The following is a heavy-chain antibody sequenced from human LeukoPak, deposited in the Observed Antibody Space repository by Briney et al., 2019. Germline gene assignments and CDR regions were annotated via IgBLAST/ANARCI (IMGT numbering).Heavy chain of an antibody. D-gene: IGHD4-17*01. CDR1: RYTLTSYD. V-gene: IGHV1-8*01. CDR3: ARGIGSTTVTTLEYYFDY. CDR2: MYLKSGNP. J-gene: IGHJ4*02. Sequence: ASVKVSCKASRYTLTSYDINWVRQATGQGREGMGWMYLKSGNPGYARKFQGRATMPRNPSLSTASMELSSLRSEATAVYYCARGIGSTTVTTLEYYFDYWGQGTPVTVSS.